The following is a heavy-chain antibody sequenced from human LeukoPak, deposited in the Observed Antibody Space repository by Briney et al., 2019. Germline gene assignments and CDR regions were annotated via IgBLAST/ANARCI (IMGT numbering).Heavy chain of an antibody. CDR2: ISSDGSNK. CDR1: GFTFSSYA. D-gene: IGHD1-26*01. Sequence: GGSLRLSCAASGFTFSSYAMHWVRQAPGKGLEWVAIISSDGSNKYYTDSVKGRFTISRDNSKNTLFLQMNSLRAEDTSVYYCARDLSGSYQGRFDYWGQGTLVTVSS. J-gene: IGHJ4*02. CDR3: ARDLSGSYQGRFDY. V-gene: IGHV3-30*04.